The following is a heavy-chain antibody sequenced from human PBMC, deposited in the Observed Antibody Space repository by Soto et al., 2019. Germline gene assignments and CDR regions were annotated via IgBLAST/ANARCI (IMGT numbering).Heavy chain of an antibody. CDR2: IYYSGNT. CDR3: AREGGESSDGLYYFDF. J-gene: IGHJ4*02. V-gene: IGHV4-30-4*01. Sequence: SETLSLTCTVSGGSTSSDNYWSWIRQPPGKGLEWIGHIYYSGNTDYNPSLKSRLAISIDTSKNQFSLKLSSVTAADTAVYFCAREGGESSDGLYYFDFWGQGSLVTVSS. D-gene: IGHD3-16*01. CDR1: GGSTSSDNY.